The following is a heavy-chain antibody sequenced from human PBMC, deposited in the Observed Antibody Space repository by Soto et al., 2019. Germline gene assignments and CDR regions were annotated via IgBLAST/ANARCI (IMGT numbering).Heavy chain of an antibody. J-gene: IGHJ4*02. CDR3: AREAASQVLDA. CDR1: GFTVSSYY. Sequence: GGSLRLSCAASGFTVSSYYMTWVRQAPGKGLEWVSIIYSSGGTYYADSVKGRFTISRDNSKNTLYLQMNSLRAEDTAVYYCAREAASQVLDAWGQGTLVTVSS. D-gene: IGHD6-13*01. V-gene: IGHV3-53*01. CDR2: IYSSGGT.